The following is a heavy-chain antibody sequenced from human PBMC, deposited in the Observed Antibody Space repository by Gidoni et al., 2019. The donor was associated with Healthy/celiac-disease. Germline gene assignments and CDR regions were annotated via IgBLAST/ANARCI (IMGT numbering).Heavy chain of an antibody. V-gene: IGHV3-30*18. CDR2: ISYDGSNK. CDR1: GFTFSSYG. CDR3: AKSENVLLWFGGGMDA. D-gene: IGHD3-10*01. J-gene: IGHJ6*02. Sequence: ESKRYGVQPGRSLRLSCAASGFTFSSYGMHWVRQAPGKGLEWVAVISYDGSNKYYADSEKGRFTISRDNSKNTLYLQMNSLRAEDTAVYYCAKSENVLLWFGGGMDAWGQGTTVTVSS.